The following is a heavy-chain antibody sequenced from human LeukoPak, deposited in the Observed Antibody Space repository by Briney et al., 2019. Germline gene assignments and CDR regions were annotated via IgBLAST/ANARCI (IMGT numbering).Heavy chain of an antibody. J-gene: IGHJ5*02. CDR2: IYYSGNT. CDR1: GGSISSRSYY. Sequence: PSETLSLTCTVFGGSISSRSYYWGWIRQPPGRGLEWIGNIYYSGNTYYNSSLKSRVTISIDTSNNRFSLNLTSVTAADTAVYYCARGPYDFSWFDPWGQGTLVTVSS. D-gene: IGHD3-3*01. CDR3: ARGPYDFSWFDP. V-gene: IGHV4-39*07.